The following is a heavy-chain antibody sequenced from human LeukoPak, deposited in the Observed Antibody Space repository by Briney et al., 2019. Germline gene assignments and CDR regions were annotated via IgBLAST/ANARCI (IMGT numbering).Heavy chain of an antibody. V-gene: IGHV4-31*03. CDR2: IYYSGST. D-gene: IGHD3-10*01. J-gene: IGHJ4*02. Sequence: PSETLSLTCTVSGGSISSGGYYWSWIRQHPGKGLEWIGYIYYSGSTYYNPSLKSRVTISVDTSKNQFSLKLSSVTAADTAVYYCARVPKSDVLLWFGELFELWGQGTLVTVSS. CDR1: GGSISSGGYY. CDR3: ARVPKSDVLLWFGELFEL.